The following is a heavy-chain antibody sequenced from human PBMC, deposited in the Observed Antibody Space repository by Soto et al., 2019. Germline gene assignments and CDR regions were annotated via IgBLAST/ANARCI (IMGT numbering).Heavy chain of an antibody. CDR2: ISGSGGST. V-gene: IGHV3-23*01. J-gene: IGHJ2*01. Sequence: GGSLRLSCAASGFTFSSYAMSWVRQAPGKGLEWVSAISGSGGSTYYADSVKGRFTISRDNSKNTLYLQMNSLRAEDTAVYYCAKVSSSSGGGVGFWYFDLWGRGTLVTVSS. CDR1: GFTFSSYA. D-gene: IGHD6-13*01. CDR3: AKVSSSSGGGVGFWYFDL.